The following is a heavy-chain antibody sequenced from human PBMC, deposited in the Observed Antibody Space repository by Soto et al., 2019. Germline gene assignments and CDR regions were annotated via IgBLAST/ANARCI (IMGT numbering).Heavy chain of an antibody. CDR3: ARGAGGAVAAGDFDY. D-gene: IGHD1-26*01. V-gene: IGHV3-33*01. CDR1: RSAFRTHG. Sequence: QVQLVESGGGVVQPGGSLRLSCAVSRSAFRTHGMHWVRQAPGKGLEWVAVIWGDEGKKYYADSVKGRFTISKDNSKNTLFLQMNTLRADDTAIYYCARGAGGAVAAGDFDYWGQGTLVTVSS. J-gene: IGHJ4*02. CDR2: IWGDEGKK.